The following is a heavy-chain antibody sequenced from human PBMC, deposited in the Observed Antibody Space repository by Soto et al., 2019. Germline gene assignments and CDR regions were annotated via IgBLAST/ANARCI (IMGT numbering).Heavy chain of an antibody. CDR3: ALYKRGYRGGSQFHP. J-gene: IGHJ5*02. CDR2: IDLRGTK. CDR1: DVSIGGSYHY. D-gene: IGHD2-15*01. V-gene: IGHV4-39*01. Sequence: QAQLQVSGAGLVRPSETLSLTCTVSDVSIGGSYHYRGWIRQPPGKGLEWIGNIDLRGTKYYSPSLKSRLTMSLETSKKLLSLEPTAVSATDTAVYYSALYKRGYRGGSQFHPWGQGTLVTVSS.